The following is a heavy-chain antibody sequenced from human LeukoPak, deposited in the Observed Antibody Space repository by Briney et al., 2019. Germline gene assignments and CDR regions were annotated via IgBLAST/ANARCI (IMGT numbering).Heavy chain of an antibody. Sequence: SSETLSLTCTVSGVSISSYYWSWVRQPPGKGLEWIGEIFHSGTTNYNPSLRSRVTISVDKSKKQFSLKLSSVTAADTAVYYCARDRPNNSGFNFFDPWGQGTLVTVSS. V-gene: IGHV4-4*02. CDR3: ARDRPNNSGFNFFDP. D-gene: IGHD6-19*01. CDR1: GVSISSYY. CDR2: IFHSGTT. J-gene: IGHJ5*02.